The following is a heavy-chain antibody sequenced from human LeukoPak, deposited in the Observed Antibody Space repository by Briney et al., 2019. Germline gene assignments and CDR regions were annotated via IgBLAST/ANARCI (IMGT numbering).Heavy chain of an antibody. D-gene: IGHD3-22*01. J-gene: IGHJ4*02. CDR1: GFAFSSYA. V-gene: IGHV3-23*01. Sequence: PGGSLRLSCAASGFAFSSYAMNWVRQAPGQGLEWVSAISGSGGVTYYGDSVKGRFTISRDKNTLYLQMNSLRVEDTAVYYCATRGPDSSGYHDSYWGQGTLVTVSS. CDR3: ATRGPDSSGYHDSY. CDR2: ISGSGGVT.